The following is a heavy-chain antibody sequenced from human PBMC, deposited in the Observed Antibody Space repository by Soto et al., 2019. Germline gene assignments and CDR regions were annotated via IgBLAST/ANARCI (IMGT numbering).Heavy chain of an antibody. D-gene: IGHD2-2*01. CDR2: INPSGGST. V-gene: IGHV1-46*01. J-gene: IGHJ6*02. CDR3: ASGGYCSSTSCYPRYYYYGMDV. Sequence: ASVKVSCKASGYTFTSYYMHWVRQAPGQGLEWMGIINPSGGSTSYAQKFQGRVTMTRDTSTSTVYMELSSLRSEDTAVYYCASGGYCSSTSCYPRYYYYGMDVWSQGTTVTVSS. CDR1: GYTFTSYY.